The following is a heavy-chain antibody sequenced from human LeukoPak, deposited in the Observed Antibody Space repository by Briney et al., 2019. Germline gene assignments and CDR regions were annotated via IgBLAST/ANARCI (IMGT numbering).Heavy chain of an antibody. J-gene: IGHJ4*02. D-gene: IGHD1-1*01. V-gene: IGHV3-21*05. CDR3: ARADNDSQGSY. CDR2: MCCTSSYI. CDR1: AFTFISYS. Sequence: GGSPLLSCSASAFTFISYSMNCFLHAAAKGRQCVSYMCCTSSYICHADSVKDEFTISRDNAKNSLYLQMTSLRASATAVYYCARADNDSQGSYWGQGTLVTVSS.